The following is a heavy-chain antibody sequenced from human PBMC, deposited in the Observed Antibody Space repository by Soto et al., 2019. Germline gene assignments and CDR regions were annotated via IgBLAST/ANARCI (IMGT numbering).Heavy chain of an antibody. CDR1: GFTFSSYG. V-gene: IGHV3-30*03. CDR2: ISYDGSNK. CDR3: ARDTLNLYYYYGMDV. J-gene: IGHJ6*02. Sequence: GGSLRLSCAASGFTFSSYGMHWVRQAPGKGLEWVAVISYDGSNKYYADSVKGRFTISRDNSKNTLYLQMSSLRAEDTAVYYCARDTLNLYYYYGMDVWGQGTTVTVSS.